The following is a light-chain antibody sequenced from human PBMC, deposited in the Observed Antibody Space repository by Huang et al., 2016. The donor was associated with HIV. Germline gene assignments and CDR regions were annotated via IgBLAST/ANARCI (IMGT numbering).Light chain of an antibody. Sequence: AIRMTQSPSSLSASTGDRVTITCRASQDIGTSLAWYQQRPGKAPVLLIFDASTLQRWVPSRFTGSGSRTVFTRTIACLQVEDVATYYCQHSDGLSPLTFGGGTKVDI. V-gene: IGKV1-8*01. CDR2: DAS. CDR1: QDIGTS. CDR3: QHSDGLSPLT. J-gene: IGKJ4*01.